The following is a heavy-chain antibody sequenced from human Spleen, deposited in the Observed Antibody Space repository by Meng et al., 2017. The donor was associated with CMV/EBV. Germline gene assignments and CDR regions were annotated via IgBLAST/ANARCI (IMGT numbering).Heavy chain of an antibody. V-gene: IGHV3-23*01. D-gene: IGHD1-14*01. CDR1: GFTFSSYS. Sequence: GESLKISCAASGFTFSSYSMNWVRQAPGKGLEWVSAISGSSGSTYYADSVKGRFTISRDNSKNTLYLQMNSLRAEDTAVYYCARVNGYKVSMDVWGQGTTVTVSS. CDR2: ISGSSGST. CDR3: ARVNGYKVSMDV. J-gene: IGHJ6*02.